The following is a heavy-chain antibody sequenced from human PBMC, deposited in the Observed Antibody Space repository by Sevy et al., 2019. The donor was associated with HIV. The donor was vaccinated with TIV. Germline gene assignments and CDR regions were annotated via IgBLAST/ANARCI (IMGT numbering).Heavy chain of an antibody. CDR1: GGSITSLY. V-gene: IGHV4-59*08. Sequence: SETLSLTCTVSGGSITSLYWNWIRQPPGKGLEWIANIYYNGHINYNPSLKSRVTLSLDTSKNQFSLRLSSVTAADTAMYYCAGENAWGRGYSWGQGTLVTVAS. J-gene: IGHJ4*02. CDR3: AGENAWGRGYS. D-gene: IGHD1-26*01. CDR2: IYYNGHI.